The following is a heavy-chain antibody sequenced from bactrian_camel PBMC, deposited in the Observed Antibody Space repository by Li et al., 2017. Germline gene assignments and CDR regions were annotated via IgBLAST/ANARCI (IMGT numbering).Heavy chain of an antibody. D-gene: IGHD1*01. CDR1: GFTFDDGW. J-gene: IGHJ6*01. CDR3: AARPISTRDCVAGGTAEFGY. Sequence: HVQLVESGGGLVQPGGSLRLSCVASGFTFDDGWMFWVRQAPGKGLEWVSFINPTDGTTDYADSVKGRFTISRDNAQNTGYLQMSSLRPEDTAMYFCAARPISTRDCVAGGTAEFGYWGQGTQVTVS. V-gene: IGHV3S1*01. CDR2: INPTDGTT.